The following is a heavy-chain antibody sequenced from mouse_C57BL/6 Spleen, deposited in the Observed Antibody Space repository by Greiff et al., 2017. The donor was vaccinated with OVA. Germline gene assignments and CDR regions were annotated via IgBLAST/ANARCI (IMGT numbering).Heavy chain of an antibody. CDR1: GYTFTDYE. Sequence: QVHVKQSGAELVRPGASVTLSCKASGYTFTDYEMHWVKQTPVHGLEWIGAIDPETGGTAYNQKFKGKAILTADKSSSTAYMELRSLTSEDSAVYYCTPYGYNYAMDYWGQGTSVTVSS. CDR2: IDPETGGT. D-gene: IGHD2-2*01. J-gene: IGHJ4*01. V-gene: IGHV1-15*01. CDR3: TPYGYNYAMDY.